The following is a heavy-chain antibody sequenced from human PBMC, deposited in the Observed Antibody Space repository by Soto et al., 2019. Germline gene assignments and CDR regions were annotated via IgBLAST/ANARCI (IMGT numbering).Heavy chain of an antibody. V-gene: IGHV4-39*01. CDR2: IYYSGST. CDR1: GGSISSSSYY. Sequence: SETLSLTCTVSGGSISSSSYYWGWIRQPPGKGLEWIGSIYYSGSTYYNPSLKSRVTISVDTSKNQFSLKLSSVTAADTAVYYCARHVSNYDFWSGYYYGMDVWGQGTTVTV. D-gene: IGHD3-3*01. CDR3: ARHVSNYDFWSGYYYGMDV. J-gene: IGHJ6*02.